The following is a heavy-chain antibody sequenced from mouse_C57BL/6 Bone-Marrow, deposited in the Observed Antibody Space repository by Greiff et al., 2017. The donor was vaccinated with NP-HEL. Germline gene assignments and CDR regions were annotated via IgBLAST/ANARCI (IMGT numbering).Heavy chain of an antibody. CDR3: ARQPPITTGAY. CDR1: GFTFSSYG. D-gene: IGHD1-1*01. CDR2: ISSGGSYT. Sequence: EVMLVESGGDLVKPGGSLKLSCAASGFTFSSYGMSWVRQTPDKRLEWVATISSGGSYTYYPDSVKGRFTISRDNAKNTLYLQMSSLKSEDTAMYYCARQPPITTGAYWGQGTLVTVSA. J-gene: IGHJ3*01. V-gene: IGHV5-6*01.